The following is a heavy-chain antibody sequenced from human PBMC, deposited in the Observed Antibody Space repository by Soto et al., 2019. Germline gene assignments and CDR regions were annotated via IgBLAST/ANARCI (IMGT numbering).Heavy chain of an antibody. CDR2: IDYSGRT. V-gene: IGHV4-31*03. Sequence: QVQLQESGPGLVKPSQTLSLTCTVSGGSISSGGYYWSWIRQHPGKGLEWIGYIDYSGRTYYKPSPKTRLTTPVHTPKNHFSLTLTSGPPPDTAVSYCARSVLPWGQGTLVTAS. CDR3: ARSVLP. J-gene: IGHJ5*02. CDR1: GGSISSGGYY.